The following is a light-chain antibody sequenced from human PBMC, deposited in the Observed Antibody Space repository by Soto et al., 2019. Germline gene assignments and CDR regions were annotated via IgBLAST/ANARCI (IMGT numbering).Light chain of an antibody. Sequence: EIVLTQSPATLSLSPGERATLSCRASQSVSSYLAWYQQKPGQAPRLLIFDISNGATGIPARFSGSGSGTDFTLTISSLEPEDFAVYYCLQRSNWPPAFTFGPGTKVDIK. V-gene: IGKV3-11*01. J-gene: IGKJ3*01. CDR2: DIS. CDR3: LQRSNWPPAFT. CDR1: QSVSSY.